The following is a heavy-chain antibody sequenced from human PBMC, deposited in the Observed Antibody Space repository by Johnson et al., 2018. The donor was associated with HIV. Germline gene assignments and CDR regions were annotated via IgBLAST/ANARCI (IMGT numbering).Heavy chain of an antibody. Sequence: VQLVESGGGLVQPGGSLRLSCAASGFTFSSYAMNWVRQAPGKGLEWVSVISGGSTYHADSVKGRFTISRDNAENSLYLQMGSLRAEDMAVYYCARVQSLQWELLDGDAFDIWGQGTMVTVSS. J-gene: IGHJ3*02. CDR3: ARVQSLQWELLDGDAFDI. CDR2: ISGGST. CDR1: GFTFSSYA. V-gene: IGHV3-23*04. D-gene: IGHD1-26*01.